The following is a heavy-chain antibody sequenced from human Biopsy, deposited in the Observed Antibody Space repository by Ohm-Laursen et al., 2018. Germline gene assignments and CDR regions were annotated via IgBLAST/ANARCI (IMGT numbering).Heavy chain of an antibody. D-gene: IGHD3-10*01. V-gene: IGHV1-2*02. Sequence: ASVKVSCNASGYTFSGYYMHWVRQAPGQGLEWMGWINPDSGVTNYAQKFQGRVTMTRDTSISTAYMELSSLRSDDTAVYYCARDSGDGSGNYGGCFDPWGQGTLVTVSS. CDR1: GYTFSGYY. CDR2: INPDSGVT. CDR3: ARDSGDGSGNYGGCFDP. J-gene: IGHJ5*02.